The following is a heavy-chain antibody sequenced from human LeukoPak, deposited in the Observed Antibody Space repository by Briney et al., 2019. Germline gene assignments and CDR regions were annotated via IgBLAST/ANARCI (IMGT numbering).Heavy chain of an antibody. D-gene: IGHD3-22*01. Sequence: GASVKVSCKASGYTFTSYYMHWVRQAPGQGLEWMGWINPNSGGTNYAQKLQGRVTMTTDTSTSTAYMELRSLRSDDTAVYFCARHRLHRIYYDTTGYYHDACDIWGQGTMVTVSS. V-gene: IGHV1-2*02. CDR3: ARHRLHRIYYDTTGYYHDACDI. CDR1: GYTFTSYY. J-gene: IGHJ3*02. CDR2: INPNSGGT.